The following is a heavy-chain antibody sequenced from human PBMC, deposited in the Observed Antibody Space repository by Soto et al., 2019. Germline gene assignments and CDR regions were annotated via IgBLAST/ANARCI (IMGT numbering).Heavy chain of an antibody. Sequence: LRLSCVASGLTFGSRAMTWVRQAPGEGLQWVPTITDTGGDAKYADSVRGRFVISRDNSKKTLYLQMTSLTAEDSAMYYCARGSTDSYPGSRIFDFWGRGTLVTVSS. D-gene: IGHD3-10*01. V-gene: IGHV3-23*01. CDR1: GLTFGSRA. CDR2: ITDTGGDA. CDR3: ARGSTDSYPGSRIFDF. J-gene: IGHJ4*02.